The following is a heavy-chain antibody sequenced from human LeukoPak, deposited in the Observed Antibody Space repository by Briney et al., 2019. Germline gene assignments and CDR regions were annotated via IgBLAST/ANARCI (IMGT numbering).Heavy chain of an antibody. V-gene: IGHV4-34*01. CDR1: GGSFSGYY. CDR3: ARGFPYYYDSSGY. D-gene: IGHD3-22*01. Sequence: PSETLSLTCAVYGGSFSGYYWSWIRQPPGKGLEWIGEINHSGSTNYNPSLKSRVTISVDTSKNQLSLKLSSVTAADTAVYYCARGFPYYYDSSGYWGQGTLVTVSS. CDR2: INHSGST. J-gene: IGHJ4*02.